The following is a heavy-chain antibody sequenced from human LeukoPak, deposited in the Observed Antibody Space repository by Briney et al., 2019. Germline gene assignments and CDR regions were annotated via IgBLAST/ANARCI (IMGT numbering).Heavy chain of an antibody. CDR2: IYHSGST. CDR1: GGSISSGGYS. Sequence: SQTLSLTCAVSGGSISSGGYSWSWIRQPPGKGLEWIGYIYHSGSTYYNPSLKSRVTISVDRSKNQFSLKLSSVTAADTAVYYCASPPLIYYGSGSYYEDYWGQGTLVTVSS. CDR3: ASPPLIYYGSGSYYEDY. J-gene: IGHJ4*02. D-gene: IGHD3-10*01. V-gene: IGHV4-30-2*01.